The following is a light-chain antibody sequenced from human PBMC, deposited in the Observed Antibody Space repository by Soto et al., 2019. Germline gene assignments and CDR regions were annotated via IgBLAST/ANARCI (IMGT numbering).Light chain of an antibody. CDR3: SSYTSGSSHYV. J-gene: IGLJ1*01. CDR2: EVT. Sequence: QSVLTQPASVSGSPGQSITISCTGTSSDIGGSNYVSWYQQHPGKAPKLIIYEVTNRPSGVSDRFSGSKSGNTASLTISGLQAEDEADYHCSSYTSGSSHYVFGTGTKLTVL. CDR1: SSDIGGSNY. V-gene: IGLV2-14*01.